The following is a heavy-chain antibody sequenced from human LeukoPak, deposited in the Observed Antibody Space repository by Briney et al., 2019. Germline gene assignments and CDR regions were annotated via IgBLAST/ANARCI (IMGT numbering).Heavy chain of an antibody. D-gene: IGHD6-19*01. CDR2: FDPEDGET. CDR1: GYTLTELS. CDR3: ATDHPVAVAGTHDY. J-gene: IGHJ4*02. V-gene: IGHV1-24*01. Sequence: ASVKVPCKVSGYTLTELSMHWVRQAPGKGLEWMGGFDPEDGETIYAQKFQGRVTMTEDTSTDTAYMELSSLRSEDTAVYYCATDHPVAVAGTHDYWGQGTLVTVSS.